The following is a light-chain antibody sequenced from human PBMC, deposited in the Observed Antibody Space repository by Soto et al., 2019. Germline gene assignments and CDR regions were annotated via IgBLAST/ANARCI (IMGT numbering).Light chain of an antibody. J-gene: IGKJ4*01. V-gene: IGKV3-15*01. CDR2: GAS. CDR3: QQYSKWPLT. CDR1: QSVSSY. Sequence: EIVMTQSPATLSVSPGARVTRSCRASQSVSSYLAWYQQKPGQAPRLLIYGASTGATGIPARFSGSGSGTEFILTISSLQSEDFAVYYCQQYSKWPLTFGGGTKVDIK.